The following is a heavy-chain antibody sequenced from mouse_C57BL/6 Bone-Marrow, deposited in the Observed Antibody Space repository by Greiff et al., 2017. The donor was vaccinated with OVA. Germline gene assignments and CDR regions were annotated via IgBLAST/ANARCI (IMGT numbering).Heavy chain of an antibody. V-gene: IGHV1-4*01. D-gene: IGHD2-5*01. CDR1: GYTFTSYT. CDR2: INPSSGYT. J-gene: IGHJ1*03. Sequence: VQRVESGAELARPGASVKMSCKASGYTFTSYTMHWVKQRPGQGLEWIGYINPSSGYTKYNQKFKDKATLTADKSSSTAYMQLSSLTSEDSAVYYCATYISNYTLYFDVWGTGTTVTVSS. CDR3: ATYISNYTLYFDV.